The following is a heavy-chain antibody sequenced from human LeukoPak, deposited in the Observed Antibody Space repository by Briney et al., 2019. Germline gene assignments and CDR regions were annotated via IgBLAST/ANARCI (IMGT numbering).Heavy chain of an antibody. V-gene: IGHV3-23*01. D-gene: IGHD4-17*01. CDR3: AKGTALTSFFDY. Sequence: GGSPRLSFAASWVTFKNYGITSVPQAPGKRLGWVSIITFSGGSTYYAHSVKGRFTISRDNSKNMLYLQLSSLRTEDSAVYYCAKGTALTSFFDYWGQGTLVTVSS. J-gene: IGHJ4*02. CDR2: ITFSGGST. CDR1: WVTFKNYG.